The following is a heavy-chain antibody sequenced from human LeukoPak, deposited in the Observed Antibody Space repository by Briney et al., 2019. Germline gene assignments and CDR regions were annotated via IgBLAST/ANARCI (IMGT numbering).Heavy chain of an antibody. J-gene: IGHJ5*02. V-gene: IGHV4-34*01. CDR3: ARGFRGGYDS. D-gene: IGHD5-12*01. CDR2: INHSGST. Sequence: SETLSLTCAVYGGSFSGYYWSWVRQPPGKGLEWIGEINHSGSTNYNPSLKSRVTISVDTSKNQFSLKLSSVTAADTAVYYCARGFRGGYDSWGQGTLVTVSS. CDR1: GGSFSGYY.